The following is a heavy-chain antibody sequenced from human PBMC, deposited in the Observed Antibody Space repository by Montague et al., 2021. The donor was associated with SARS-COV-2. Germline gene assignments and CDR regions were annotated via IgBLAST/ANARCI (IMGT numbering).Heavy chain of an antibody. CDR2: ISRSGSTI. CDR1: GFTFSSYE. V-gene: IGHV3-48*03. D-gene: IGHD2-2*02. CDR3: ARDRSYCSSTRCYTVIFDY. Sequence: SLRLSCAASGFTFSSYEMNWVRQAAGKGLEWVSYISRSGSTIYYADSVKGRFTISRDNAKNSLYLQMNSLRPEDTAVYYCARDRSYCSSTRCYTVIFDYWGQGTLVTVSS. J-gene: IGHJ4*02.